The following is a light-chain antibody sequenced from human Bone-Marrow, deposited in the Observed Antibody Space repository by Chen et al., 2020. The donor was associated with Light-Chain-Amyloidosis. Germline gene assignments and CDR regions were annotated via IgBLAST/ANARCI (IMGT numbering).Light chain of an antibody. V-gene: IGLV2-14*01. CDR3: SSYTITNTLV. Sequence: QSALTQPASVSGSPGQSITISCTGTSSDVGGDNHVSWYQQHPDKAPKLMIYEVPNRPSWVPDRFSGSRSDNTASLTISGLQTEAEADYFCSSYTITNTLVFGSGTRVTVL. J-gene: IGLJ1*01. CDR1: SSDVGGDNH. CDR2: EVP.